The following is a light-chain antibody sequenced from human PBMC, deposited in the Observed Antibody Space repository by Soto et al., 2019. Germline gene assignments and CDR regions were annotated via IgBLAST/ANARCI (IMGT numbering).Light chain of an antibody. CDR3: QQYNNWPFS. Sequence: EIVMTQSPASLSVSPGERVTLSCRAGQGVTTNFAWYQPKSSQSPRLLIYDVSTRATGVPARFSGTGSETDFTLTISGLQSEDSAVYFGQQYNNWPFSFGQGTRLEIK. V-gene: IGKV3-15*01. J-gene: IGKJ5*01. CDR1: QGVTTN. CDR2: DVS.